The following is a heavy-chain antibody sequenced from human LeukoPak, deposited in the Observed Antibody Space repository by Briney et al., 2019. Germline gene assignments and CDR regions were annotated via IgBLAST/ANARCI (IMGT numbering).Heavy chain of an antibody. CDR1: GGSISSSSYY. V-gene: IGHV4-61*05. CDR2: IYNSGST. J-gene: IGHJ4*02. Sequence: PSETLSLTCTVSGGSISSSSYYWGWIRQPPGKGLEWTGYIYNSGSTNYNPSLKSRVTISIDTSKNQFSLKLSSVTAADTAVYYCARSDYYGSGSFGPSIFDYWGQGTLVTVSS. CDR3: ARSDYYGSGSFGPSIFDY. D-gene: IGHD3-10*01.